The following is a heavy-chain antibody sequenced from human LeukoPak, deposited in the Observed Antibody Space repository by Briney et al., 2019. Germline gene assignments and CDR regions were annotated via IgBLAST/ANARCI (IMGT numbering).Heavy chain of an antibody. Sequence: PGGSLRLSCEGSGFSLSSYSMHWVRQAPGKGLEWVSSISGTSKYIHYSDSVKGRFTISRDNSKNSFYLQMNSLRVEDTTVYYCAREPQQFLEWLFDASPDYYYYMDVWGKGTTVTVSS. CDR2: ISGTSKYI. D-gene: IGHD3-3*01. J-gene: IGHJ6*03. CDR1: GFSLSSYS. CDR3: AREPQQFLEWLFDASPDYYYYMDV. V-gene: IGHV3-21*01.